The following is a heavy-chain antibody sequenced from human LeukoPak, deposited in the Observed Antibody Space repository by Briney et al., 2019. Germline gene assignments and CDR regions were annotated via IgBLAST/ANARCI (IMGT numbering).Heavy chain of an antibody. CDR3: AKQYYYGSGSYYNWFDP. D-gene: IGHD3-10*01. CDR1: GFISSNYA. V-gene: IGHV3-23*01. J-gene: IGHJ5*02. Sequence: GGSLRLSCAAPGFISSNYAMSWVRQTLVKGLEWVSTIRGSDGTTYYADSVKGRFTISRDNSKNTLYLQMNSLRAEDTAVYYCAKQYYYGSGSYYNWFDPWGQGTLVTVSS. CDR2: IRGSDGTT.